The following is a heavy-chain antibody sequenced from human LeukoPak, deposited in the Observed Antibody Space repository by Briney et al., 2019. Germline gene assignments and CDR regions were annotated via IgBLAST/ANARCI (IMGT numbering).Heavy chain of an antibody. D-gene: IGHD3-9*01. Sequence: SETLSLTCNVSGGSISSYYWSWIRQPPGKGLDGIGYIYYSGSTNYNPSLKSRVTISVDTSKNQFSLKLSSVTAADTAVYYCARHSRDILTGYYMGFDPWGQGTLVTVSS. CDR2: IYYSGST. CDR1: GGSISSYY. J-gene: IGHJ5*02. CDR3: ARHSRDILTGYYMGFDP. V-gene: IGHV4-59*08.